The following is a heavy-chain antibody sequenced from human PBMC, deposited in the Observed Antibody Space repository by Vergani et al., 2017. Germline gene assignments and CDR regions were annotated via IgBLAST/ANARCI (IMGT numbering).Heavy chain of an antibody. V-gene: IGHV3-30*03. CDR3: ARDVEDIVVVPAAMPDYYYYYYMDV. J-gene: IGHJ6*03. D-gene: IGHD2-2*01. Sequence: QVQLVESGGGVVQPGRSLRLSCAASGFTFSSYGMHWVRQAPGKGLEWVAVISYDGSNKYYADSVKGRFTISRDNSKNTLYLQMNSLRAEDTAVYYCARDVEDIVVVPAAMPDYYYYYYMDVWGKGTTVTVSS. CDR2: ISYDGSNK. CDR1: GFTFSSYG.